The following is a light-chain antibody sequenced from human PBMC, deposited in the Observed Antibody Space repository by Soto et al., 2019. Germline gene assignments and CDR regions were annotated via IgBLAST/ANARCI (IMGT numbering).Light chain of an antibody. V-gene: IGKV1-5*03. CDR1: QSISSW. CDR2: KAS. CDR3: QQYNSYSLSWT. J-gene: IGKJ1*01. Sequence: DIQMTPSPSTLSASVGDRVTITCRASQSISSWLAWYQQKPGKAPKLLIYKASSLESGVPSRFSGSGSGTEFTLTISSLQPDDFATYYCQQYNSYSLSWTFGQGTKVDIK.